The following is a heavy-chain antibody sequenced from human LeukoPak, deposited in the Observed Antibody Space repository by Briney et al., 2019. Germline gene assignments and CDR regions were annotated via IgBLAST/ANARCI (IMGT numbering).Heavy chain of an antibody. CDR2: IKYDGIEK. Sequence: GGSLRLSCAASGFTFSTYWMAWVRQVPGKRLEWVANIKYDGIEKYHVDSVKGRFTISRDNAKNSLYLQMNSLRTEDTAVYYCARDTLVVPQGDAFDLWGQGTMVTVSS. D-gene: IGHD3-22*01. V-gene: IGHV3-7*04. J-gene: IGHJ3*01. CDR3: ARDTLVVPQGDAFDL. CDR1: GFTFSTYW.